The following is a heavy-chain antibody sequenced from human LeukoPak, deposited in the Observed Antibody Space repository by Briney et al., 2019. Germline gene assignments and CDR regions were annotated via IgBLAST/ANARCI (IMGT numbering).Heavy chain of an antibody. D-gene: IGHD7-27*01. J-gene: IGHJ4*02. Sequence: GGSLRLSCAASGFPFSNYEMNWVRQAPGKGLEWVSYISSSGSTIYYADSVKGRFTISRDNAKNSLYLQMNSLRAEDTAVYYCARDRLGLSTTCSDYWGQGTLVTVSS. V-gene: IGHV3-48*03. CDR1: GFPFSNYE. CDR3: ARDRLGLSTTCSDY. CDR2: ISSSGSTI.